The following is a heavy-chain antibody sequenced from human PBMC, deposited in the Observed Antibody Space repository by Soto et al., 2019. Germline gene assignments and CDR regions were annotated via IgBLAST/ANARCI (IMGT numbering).Heavy chain of an antibody. V-gene: IGHV3-64*01. CDR1: GFTFSRYA. CDR2: ISSNGGST. D-gene: IGHD3-10*01. CDR3: ARSGDNGYYFDY. J-gene: IGHJ4*02. Sequence: EVQLVESGGGLVQPGGSLRLSCAACGFTFSRYAMYWVRQAPGKGLEDVSAISSNGGSTYYANSVKGRFTISRDNSKNTLYLQMGSLRAEDMAVYYCARSGDNGYYFDYLGQGTLVTVSS.